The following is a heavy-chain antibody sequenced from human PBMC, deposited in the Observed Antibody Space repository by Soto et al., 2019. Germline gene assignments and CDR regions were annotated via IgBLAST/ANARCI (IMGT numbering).Heavy chain of an antibody. Sequence: NPSETLSLTCTVSGGSISSGGYYWSWIRQHPGKGLEWIGYIYYSGSTYYNPSLKSRVTISVDTSKNQFSLKLSSVTAADTAVYYCARLNGGDYYYYGMDVWGQGTTVTVSS. CDR2: IYYSGST. CDR3: ARLNGGDYYYYGMDV. CDR1: GGSISSGGYY. J-gene: IGHJ6*02. V-gene: IGHV4-31*03. D-gene: IGHD3-16*01.